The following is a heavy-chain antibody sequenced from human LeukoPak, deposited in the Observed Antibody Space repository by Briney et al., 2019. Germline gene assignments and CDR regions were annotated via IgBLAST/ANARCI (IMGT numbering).Heavy chain of an antibody. Sequence: GRSLRLSCAASGFSFNTYGMHWVRQGPGKGLEWVAVIWYDGSNKNYADSVKGRFTVSRDNSKNTLYLQMNSLRAEDTAMYYCAREGFYDILTGDQGDWFDPWGQGTLVTVSS. CDR3: AREGFYDILTGDQGDWFDP. CDR2: IWYDGSNK. V-gene: IGHV3-33*08. J-gene: IGHJ5*02. D-gene: IGHD3-9*01. CDR1: GFSFNTYG.